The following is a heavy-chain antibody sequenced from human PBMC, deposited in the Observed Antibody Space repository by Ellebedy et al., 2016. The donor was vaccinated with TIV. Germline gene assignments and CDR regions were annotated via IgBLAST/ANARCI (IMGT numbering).Heavy chain of an antibody. CDR1: GFSFRSYW. Sequence: GESLKISCAASGFSFRSYWMSWVRQAPGKGLEWVANIYQDGSDQYYVDFVKGRFTISRDNANKSLFLQMNSLRVEGTAVYYCARRGSYGDYAVQVNSWFDTWGQGTLVTVSS. J-gene: IGHJ5*02. CDR3: ARRGSYGDYAVQVNSWFDT. D-gene: IGHD4-17*01. V-gene: IGHV3-7*01. CDR2: IYQDGSDQ.